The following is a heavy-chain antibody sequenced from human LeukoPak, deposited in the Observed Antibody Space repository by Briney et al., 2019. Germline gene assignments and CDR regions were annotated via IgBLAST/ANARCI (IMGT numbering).Heavy chain of an antibody. D-gene: IGHD5-24*01. J-gene: IGHJ6*03. V-gene: IGHV3-48*03. CDR3: AKGREMATITGYYYYYMDV. CDR1: GFTFSSYE. CDR2: ISSSGSTI. Sequence: GGSLRLSCAASGFTFSSYEMNWVRQAPGKGLEWVSYISSSGSTIYYADSVKGRFTISRDNSKNTLYLQMNSLRAEDTAVYYCAKGREMATITGYYYYYMDVWGKGTTVTISS.